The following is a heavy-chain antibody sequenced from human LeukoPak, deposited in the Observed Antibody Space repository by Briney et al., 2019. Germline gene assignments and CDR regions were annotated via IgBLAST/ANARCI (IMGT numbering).Heavy chain of an antibody. CDR1: GFTFSSYS. J-gene: IGHJ4*02. CDR2: ISSSSSYI. Sequence: GGSLRLSCAASGFTFSSYSMNWVRQAPGKGLEWVSSISSSSSYIYYADSVKGRFTISRDNAKNSLYLQMNSLRAENTAVYYCARFGYGTMIVVWGQGTLVTVSS. V-gene: IGHV3-21*01. D-gene: IGHD3-22*01. CDR3: ARFGYGTMIVV.